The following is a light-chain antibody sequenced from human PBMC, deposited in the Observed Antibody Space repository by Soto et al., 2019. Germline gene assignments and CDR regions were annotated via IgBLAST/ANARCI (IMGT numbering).Light chain of an antibody. CDR1: QSVSNN. CDR2: GPS. CDR3: QQYGSSPGT. V-gene: IGKV3-15*01. Sequence: EIVVTQSPATLSVSPGERATLTCRASQSVSNNLAWYQQKPGQAPRLLIYGPSTRASGIPARFSGSGSGTDFTLTISRLESEDFAVYYCQQYGSSPGTFGQGTKVDIK. J-gene: IGKJ1*01.